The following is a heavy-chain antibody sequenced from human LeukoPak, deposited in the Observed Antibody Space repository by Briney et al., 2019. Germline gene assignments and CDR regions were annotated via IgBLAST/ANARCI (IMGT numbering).Heavy chain of an antibody. V-gene: IGHV3-21*01. CDR2: ITSSSSHI. D-gene: IGHD2-8*01. J-gene: IGHJ4*02. Sequence: GGSLRLSCAASGFSFSSYSMNWVRQAPGKGLEWVSTITSSSSHIYYAASVKGRFTISRDNAKNSLYLQMNSLRAEDTAVYYCARGCSDGVCYRDYWGQGTPVTVSS. CDR1: GFSFSSYS. CDR3: ARGCSDGVCYRDY.